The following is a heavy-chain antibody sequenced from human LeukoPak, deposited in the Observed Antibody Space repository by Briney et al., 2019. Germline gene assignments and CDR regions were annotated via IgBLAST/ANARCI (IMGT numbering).Heavy chain of an antibody. CDR2: IYYSGST. CDR3: ARTSIAARRANAFDI. V-gene: IGHV4-31*03. CDR1: GGSISSGGYY. Sequence: SQTLSLTCTVSGGSISSGGYYWSWIRQHPGKGLEWIGYIYYSGSTYYNPSLKSRVTISVDTSKNQFSLKLSSVTAADTAVYYCARTSIAARRANAFDIWGQGTMVTVSS. D-gene: IGHD6-6*01. J-gene: IGHJ3*02.